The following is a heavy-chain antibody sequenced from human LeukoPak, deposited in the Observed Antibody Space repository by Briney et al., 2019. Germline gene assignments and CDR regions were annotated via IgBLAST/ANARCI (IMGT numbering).Heavy chain of an antibody. D-gene: IGHD6-19*01. CDR2: VAHDGSVQ. Sequence: GGSLRLSCAASGFSFSDYGMHWVRQAPGKGLEWVAVVAHDGSVQHYADSVKGRVSISRDNSQNTLSLLMNSLRTEDTAVYYCAKEPTPYSSGWYFQHWGQGTLVTVSS. J-gene: IGHJ1*01. V-gene: IGHV3-30*18. CDR1: GFSFSDYG. CDR3: AKEPTPYSSGWYFQH.